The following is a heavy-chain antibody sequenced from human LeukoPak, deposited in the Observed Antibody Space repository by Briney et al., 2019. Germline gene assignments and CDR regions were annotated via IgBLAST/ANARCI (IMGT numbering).Heavy chain of an antibody. J-gene: IGHJ5*02. Sequence: GASVKVSCKTSGYISTNYAISWVRQAPGQGLEWMGWISAYNGNTKYAQKLQGRVTMTTDTSTSTAYMELRSLRSDDTAVYYCARGPRDYVNGFDAWGQGTLVTVSS. CDR3: ARGPRDYVNGFDA. D-gene: IGHD3-10*02. CDR1: GYISTNYA. CDR2: ISAYNGNT. V-gene: IGHV1-18*01.